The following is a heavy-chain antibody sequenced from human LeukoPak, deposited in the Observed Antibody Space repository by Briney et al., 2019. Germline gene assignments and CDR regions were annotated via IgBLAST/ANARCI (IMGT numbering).Heavy chain of an antibody. Sequence: ASVKVSCKASGYTFTGYYMHWVRQAPGQGLEWMRWINPNSGGTNYAQKFQGRVTMTRDTSISTAYMELSRLRSDDTAVYYCARAGDPATTNFFDYWGQGTLVTVSS. CDR3: ARAGDPATTNFFDY. D-gene: IGHD4-17*01. CDR2: INPNSGGT. J-gene: IGHJ4*02. V-gene: IGHV1-2*02. CDR1: GYTFTGYY.